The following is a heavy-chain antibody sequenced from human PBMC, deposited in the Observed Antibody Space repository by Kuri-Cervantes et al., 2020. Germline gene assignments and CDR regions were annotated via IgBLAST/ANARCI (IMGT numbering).Heavy chain of an antibody. D-gene: IGHD6-13*01. V-gene: IGHV3-7*01. CDR2: IKQDGSEK. CDR3: ARGGAAAEFANWFDP. CDR1: GLTFSSYW. J-gene: IGHJ5*02. Sequence: GESLKISCAASGLTFSSYWMSWVRQAPGKGLEWVANIKQDGSEKYYVDSVKGRFTISRDNAKNSLYLQMNSLRAEDTAVYYCARGGAAAEFANWFDPWGQGTLVTVSS.